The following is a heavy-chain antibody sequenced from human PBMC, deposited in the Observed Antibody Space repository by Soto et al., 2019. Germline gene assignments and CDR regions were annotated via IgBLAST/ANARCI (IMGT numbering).Heavy chain of an antibody. J-gene: IGHJ5*01. Sequence: GGSLRLSCAASGFTFSSYAMSWVRQAPGKGPECVSAISGSGGSTYYADSVKGRFTISRDNSKNTLYLQMNSLRAEDTAIYYCAKDRVSYGDYINWFDSWGQGTLVTVSS. D-gene: IGHD4-17*01. V-gene: IGHV3-23*01. CDR3: AKDRVSYGDYINWFDS. CDR2: ISGSGGST. CDR1: GFTFSSYA.